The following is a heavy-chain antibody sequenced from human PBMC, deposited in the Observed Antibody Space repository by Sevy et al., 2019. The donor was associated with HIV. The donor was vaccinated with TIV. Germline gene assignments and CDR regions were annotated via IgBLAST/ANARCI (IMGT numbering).Heavy chain of an antibody. J-gene: IGHJ6*03. V-gene: IGHV3-15*01. CDR2: IKSKTDGGTT. CDR1: GFTFSNAW. CDR3: TTHNSQHYYDYYYMDV. D-gene: IGHD2-21*01. Sequence: GGSLRLSCAASGFTFSNAWMSWVRQAPGKGLEWVGRIKSKTDGGTTDYAAPVKGRFTISRDDSKNTLYLQMNSLKTEDTAVYYCTTHNSQHYYDYYYMDVRGKGTTVTVSS.